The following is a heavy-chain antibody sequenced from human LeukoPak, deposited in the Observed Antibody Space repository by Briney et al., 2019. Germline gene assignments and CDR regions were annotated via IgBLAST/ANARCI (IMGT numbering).Heavy chain of an antibody. J-gene: IGHJ3*02. Sequence: ASVTVSFKASGYTFTIYYMHWVRQAPGQGLEWMGMISPSGGSTSYAQKFQGRVTMTRDTSTSTVYMELSSLRSEDTAVHFCACTRPGNVGFDIWGQGTMVTVSS. CDR1: GYTFTIYY. CDR3: ACTRPGNVGFDI. CDR2: ISPSGGST. V-gene: IGHV1-46*01. D-gene: IGHD2-2*01.